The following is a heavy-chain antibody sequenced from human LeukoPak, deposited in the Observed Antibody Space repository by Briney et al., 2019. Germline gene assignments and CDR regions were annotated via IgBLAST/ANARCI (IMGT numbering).Heavy chain of an antibody. CDR3: ARHPADLTGPRGPFDY. CDR1: GGTFSSYA. CDR2: IIPIFGTA. D-gene: IGHD3-9*01. Sequence: SVKVSCKASGGTFSSYAISWVRQAPGQGLEWMGGIIPIFGTANYAQKFQGRVTITADESTSAAYMELSSLRSEDTAVYYCARHPADLTGPRGPFDYWGQGTLVTVSS. V-gene: IGHV1-69*01. J-gene: IGHJ4*02.